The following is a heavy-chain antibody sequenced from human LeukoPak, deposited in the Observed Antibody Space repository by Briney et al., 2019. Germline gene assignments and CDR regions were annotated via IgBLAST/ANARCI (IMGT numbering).Heavy chain of an antibody. J-gene: IGHJ3*02. V-gene: IGHV3-23*01. D-gene: IGHD6-19*01. Sequence: GGSLRLSCAASDFSFSNYAMSWVRQAPGKGLEWVSAVSNRGGSTYYADSVKGRFTISRDNSKNTLYLQMNSLRAEDTAVYYCAKGIAVADDAFDIWGQGTMVTVSS. CDR1: DFSFSNYA. CDR3: AKGIAVADDAFDI. CDR2: VSNRGGST.